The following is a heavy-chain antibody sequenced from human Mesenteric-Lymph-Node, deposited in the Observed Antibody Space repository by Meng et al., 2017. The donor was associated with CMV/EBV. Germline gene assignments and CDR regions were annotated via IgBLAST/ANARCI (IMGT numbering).Heavy chain of an antibody. CDR1: GFTVSSNY. CDR3: ASAQGQQLVHQLRY. CDR2: IYTGGST. Sequence: CAASGFTVSSNYMSWVRQAPGKGLEWVSVIYTGGSTYYADSVKGRFTISRDNSKNTLFLQMNSLRGEDTAVYYCASAQGQQLVHQLRYWGQGTLVTVSS. J-gene: IGHJ4*02. V-gene: IGHV3-66*01. D-gene: IGHD6-13*01.